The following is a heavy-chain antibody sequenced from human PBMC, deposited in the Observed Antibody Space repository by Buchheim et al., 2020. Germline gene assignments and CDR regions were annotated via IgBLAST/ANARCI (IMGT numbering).Heavy chain of an antibody. V-gene: IGHV3-48*02. CDR2: ITCSSTTS. D-gene: IGHD2-15*01. Sequence: EVQLVESGGGLVQPGGSLRLSCSASGFNFETYSMNWLRQAPGKGLEWVAFITCSSTTSFYAVSVKGRFTISSSTAKYSLFLQMNRLREEDTAVYYCAVIGHCDTARCQNYYYYYYVDVWGKGTT. J-gene: IGHJ6*03. CDR3: AVIGHCDTARCQNYYYYYYVDV. CDR1: GFNFETYS.